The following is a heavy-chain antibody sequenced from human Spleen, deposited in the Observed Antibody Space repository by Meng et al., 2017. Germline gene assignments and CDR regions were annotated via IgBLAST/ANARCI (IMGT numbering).Heavy chain of an antibody. V-gene: IGHV4-4*02. CDR1: GDSLCRRDS. CDR2: ISQGSGRT. D-gene: IGHD2-21*01. Sequence: LQCACRGLVKASGTLSLTCAFSGDSLCRRDSWSWVRQAPGKGLEWIGEISQGSGRTNYNPSLKSRVTISLDKSKNQFSLNVNSVTAADTAVYYCVRNEGYSFGAWGQGTLVTVSS. CDR3: VRNEGYSFGA. J-gene: IGHJ5*02.